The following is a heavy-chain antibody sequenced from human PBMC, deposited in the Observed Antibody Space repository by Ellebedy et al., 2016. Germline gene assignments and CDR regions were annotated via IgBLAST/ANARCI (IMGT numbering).Heavy chain of an antibody. V-gene: IGHV3-21*01. CDR3: ARDALTGILNWFDP. CDR2: ISSGSYYI. Sequence: GESLKISCAASGFTFSSYTMNWVRQAPGKGLEWVSSISSGSYYIFYADSVKGRFTISRDNAKNSLYLQMNSLRAEDTAVYDCARDALTGILNWFDPWGQGTLVTVSS. J-gene: IGHJ5*02. D-gene: IGHD1-1*01. CDR1: GFTFSSYT.